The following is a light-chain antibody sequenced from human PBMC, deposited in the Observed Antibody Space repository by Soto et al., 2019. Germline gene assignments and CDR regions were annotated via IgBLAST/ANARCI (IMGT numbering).Light chain of an antibody. Sequence: DIQMTQSPSSLSASVGDRVTITCQASQDVRTYLNWYQQKPGQAPKLLIYDASNLETGVPSRFSGSGSGTDFTFTISSLQPEDSGTYYCQQYDNRLTFGGGTKVEIK. J-gene: IGKJ4*01. CDR1: QDVRTY. V-gene: IGKV1-33*01. CDR2: DAS. CDR3: QQYDNRLT.